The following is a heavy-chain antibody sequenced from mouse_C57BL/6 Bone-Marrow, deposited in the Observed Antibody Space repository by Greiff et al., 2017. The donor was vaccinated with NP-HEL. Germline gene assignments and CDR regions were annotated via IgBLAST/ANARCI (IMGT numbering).Heavy chain of an antibody. D-gene: IGHD2-3*01. CDR2: IYPGSGNT. Sequence: QVQLKQSGAELVRPGASVKLSCKASGYTFTDYYINWVKQRPGQGLEWIARIYPGSGNTYYNEKFKGKATLTAEKSSSTAYMQLSSLTSEDSAVYFCARVDGYAWFAYWGQGTLVTVSA. CDR3: ARVDGYAWFAY. V-gene: IGHV1-76*01. J-gene: IGHJ3*01. CDR1: GYTFTDYY.